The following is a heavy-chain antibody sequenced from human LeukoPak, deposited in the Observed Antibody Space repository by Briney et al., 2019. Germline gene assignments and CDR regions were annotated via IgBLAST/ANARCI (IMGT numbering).Heavy chain of an antibody. V-gene: IGHV3-21*01. CDR2: ITSSGRFI. Sequence: GGSLRLSCAASGFSFSDYTVDWVRQAPGKGLEWVSSITSSGRFIYCADSVKGRFTVSRDTAKNSMYLQMDSLRAEDTAVYYCARLPLWEPRAYYYFDYWGQGTLVTVSS. CDR3: ARLPLWEPRAYYYFDY. J-gene: IGHJ4*02. D-gene: IGHD1-26*01. CDR1: GFSFSDYT.